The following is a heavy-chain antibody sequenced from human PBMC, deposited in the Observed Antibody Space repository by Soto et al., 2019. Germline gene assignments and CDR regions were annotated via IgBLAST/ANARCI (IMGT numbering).Heavy chain of an antibody. CDR2: ISSSSTI. CDR3: ARDDYYDTSGYLALFDY. CDR1: GFIFSSYS. J-gene: IGHJ4*02. D-gene: IGHD3-22*01. V-gene: IGHV3-48*02. Sequence: GGALRVSCAASGFIFSSYSMNWVRQAPGKGLEWVSYISSSSTIYYADSVKGRFTISRDNAKNSLYLQMNSLRDEDTAVYYCARDDYYDTSGYLALFDYWGQGTLVTVSS.